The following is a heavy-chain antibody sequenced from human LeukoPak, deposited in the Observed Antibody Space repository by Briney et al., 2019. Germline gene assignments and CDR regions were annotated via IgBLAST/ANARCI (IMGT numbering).Heavy chain of an antibody. CDR2: ISSSSSTI. Sequence: GGSLRLSCAASGFTFSSYSMNWVRQAPGKGLEWVSYISSSSSTIYYADSVKGRFTISRDNAKNSLYLQMNSLRAEDTAVYYCAKSREWLVLGSIDYWGQGTLVTVSS. J-gene: IGHJ4*02. CDR3: AKSREWLVLGSIDY. D-gene: IGHD6-19*01. V-gene: IGHV3-48*01. CDR1: GFTFSSYS.